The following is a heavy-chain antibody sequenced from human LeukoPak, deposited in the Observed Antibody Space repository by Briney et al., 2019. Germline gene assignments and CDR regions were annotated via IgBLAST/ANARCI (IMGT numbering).Heavy chain of an antibody. J-gene: IGHJ6*03. CDR1: GFTFGDYA. CDR3: TRTFGYYYFYMDV. D-gene: IGHD3-16*01. V-gene: IGHV3-49*04. CDR2: IRTEAYDGAT. Sequence: PGGSLRLSCAASGFTFGDYAMSWVRQAPGKGLEWVGFIRTEAYDGATDYGASVKGRFTISRNDSKNIAYLQMNSLNTEDTDVYYCTRTFGYYYFYMDVWGKGTTVIVSS.